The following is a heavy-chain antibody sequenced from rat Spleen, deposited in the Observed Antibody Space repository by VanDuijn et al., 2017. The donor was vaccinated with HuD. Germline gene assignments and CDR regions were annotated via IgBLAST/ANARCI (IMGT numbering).Heavy chain of an antibody. Sequence: EVQLVESGGGLVQPGRSLKLSCAASGFTFSDYYMAWVRQAPEKGLEWVATISYDGSTTYYRDSVKGRFTISRDNAESTLYLQMDSLRSEATATYYCASLMYTPDYLGVMDAWGQGASVTVSS. CDR1: GFTFSDYY. V-gene: IGHV5-7*01. D-gene: IGHD1-6*01. J-gene: IGHJ4*01. CDR2: ISYDGSTT. CDR3: ASLMYTPDYLGVMDA.